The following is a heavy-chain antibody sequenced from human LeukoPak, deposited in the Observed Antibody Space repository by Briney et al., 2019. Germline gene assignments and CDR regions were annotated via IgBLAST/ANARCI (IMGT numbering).Heavy chain of an antibody. CDR1: GFTFSGYL. D-gene: IGHD2-15*01. CDR3: ARDSSAAPHSY. Sequence: AGGSLRLSCAASGFTFSGYLMSWARQAPGKGLEWVANIKEEGSEKYYVDSVKGRFIISRDNAKNSLYLQMNSLRAEDTAVYYCARDSSAAPHSYWGQGTLVTVFS. J-gene: IGHJ4*02. V-gene: IGHV3-7*01. CDR2: IKEEGSEK.